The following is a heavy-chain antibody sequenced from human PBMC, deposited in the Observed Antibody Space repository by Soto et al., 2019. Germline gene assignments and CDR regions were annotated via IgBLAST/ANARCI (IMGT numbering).Heavy chain of an antibody. CDR2: IYYSGST. J-gene: IGHJ6*03. Sequence: SETLSLTCTVSGGSISSYYWSWIRQPPGKGLEWIGYIYYSGSTNYNPSLKSRVTISVDTSKNQFSLKLSSVTAADTAVYYCARLLQLAGDYLYYYMDVWGKGTTVTVSS. CDR1: GGSISSYY. CDR3: ARLLQLAGDYLYYYMDV. V-gene: IGHV4-59*08. D-gene: IGHD2-15*01.